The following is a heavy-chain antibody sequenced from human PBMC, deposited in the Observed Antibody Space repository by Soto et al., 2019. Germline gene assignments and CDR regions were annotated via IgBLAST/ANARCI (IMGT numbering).Heavy chain of an antibody. Sequence: SETLSLTCTVSGGSIGNSYWSWIRQSPGKGLGWIGYIYYSGSSNYNPSLKSRVSISVDTSKNQFSLKLSSVTAADTAVYYCARHSSSWPIFDYWGQGTLVTVSS. CDR3: ARHSSSWPIFDY. J-gene: IGHJ4*02. CDR2: IYYSGSS. CDR1: GGSIGNSY. V-gene: IGHV4-59*08. D-gene: IGHD6-13*01.